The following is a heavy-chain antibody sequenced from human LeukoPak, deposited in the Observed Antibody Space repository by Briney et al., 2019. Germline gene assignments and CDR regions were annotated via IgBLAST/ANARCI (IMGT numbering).Heavy chain of an antibody. Sequence: GGSLRLSCAASGFTFSSYGMHWVRQAPGKGLEWVAVIWNDASHDNYVDSVKGRFTISRDNSKNTLYLQMNSLRAEDTAVYYCARDTVRSAAGYFDYWGQGTLVTVSS. CDR2: IWNDASHD. V-gene: IGHV3-33*01. J-gene: IGHJ4*02. CDR3: ARDTVRSAAGYFDY. D-gene: IGHD6-13*01. CDR1: GFTFSSYG.